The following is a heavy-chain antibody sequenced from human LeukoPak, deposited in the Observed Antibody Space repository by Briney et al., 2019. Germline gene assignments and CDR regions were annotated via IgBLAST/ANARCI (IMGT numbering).Heavy chain of an antibody. CDR2: IYYSGST. CDR1: GGSISGYY. J-gene: IGHJ5*02. D-gene: IGHD6-13*01. V-gene: IGHV4-59*01. Sequence: SETLSLTCTVSGGSISGYYWSWIRQPPGKGLEWIGYIYYSGSTNYNPSLKSRVTISVDTSKNQFSLKLSSVAAADTAVYYCARGYSAGTPHNWFDPWGQGTLVTVSS. CDR3: ARGYSAGTPHNWFDP.